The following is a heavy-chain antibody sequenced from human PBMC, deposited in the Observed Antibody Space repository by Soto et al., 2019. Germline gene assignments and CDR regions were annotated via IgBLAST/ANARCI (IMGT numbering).Heavy chain of an antibody. V-gene: IGHV4-38-2*01. CDR3: ARRHSSNWYGLDY. D-gene: IGHD6-13*01. J-gene: IGHJ4*02. CDR2: IYHTGST. Sequence: ETLSLTCAVSGYSISNGDYWGWSRQPPGKGLEWIGSIYHTGSTYYNPSLKSRVTISVDTSKNQFSLKLSSVTAADTAVYYCARRHSSNWYGLDYWGQGTMVTVSS. CDR1: GYSISNGDY.